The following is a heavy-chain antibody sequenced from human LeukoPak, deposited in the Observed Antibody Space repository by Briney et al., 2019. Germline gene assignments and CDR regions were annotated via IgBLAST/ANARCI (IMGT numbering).Heavy chain of an antibody. CDR1: GGTFSSYA. Sequence: SVKVSCKXSGGTFSSYAISWVRQAPGQGLEWMGGIIPIFGTANYAQKFQGRVTITTDESTSTAYMELSSLRSEDTAVYYCARMIAFGSGSKGDYWGQGTLVTVSS. CDR2: IIPIFGTA. V-gene: IGHV1-69*05. CDR3: ARMIAFGSGSKGDY. D-gene: IGHD6-19*01. J-gene: IGHJ4*02.